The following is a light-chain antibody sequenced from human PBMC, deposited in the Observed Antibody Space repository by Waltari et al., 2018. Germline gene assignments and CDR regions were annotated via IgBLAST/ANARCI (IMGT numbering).Light chain of an antibody. CDR3: ATWDDSLEGMI. J-gene: IGLJ2*01. CDR2: TND. Sequence: QSVLSQPTSASGTPGQRVTFSCSGSRSNIGGNTVNWYQQLPGTAPKLVMYTNDQRPSGVPDRFAGPKSGTSASLAISGLQSEDEADYYCATWDDSLEGMIFGGGTKLTVL. CDR1: RSNIGGNT. V-gene: IGLV1-44*01.